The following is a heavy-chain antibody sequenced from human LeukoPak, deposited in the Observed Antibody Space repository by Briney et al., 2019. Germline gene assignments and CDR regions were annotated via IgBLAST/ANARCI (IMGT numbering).Heavy chain of an antibody. V-gene: IGHV4-59*05. CDR2: IYYSGST. CDR3: ASRSAYFDWLSIDY. CDR1: GGSISSYY. J-gene: IGHJ4*02. D-gene: IGHD3-9*01. Sequence: SETLSLTCTVSGGSISSYYWSWIRQPPGKGLEWIGSIYYSGSTYYNPSLKSRVTISVDTSKNQFSLKLSSVTAADTAVYYCASRSAYFDWLSIDYWGQGTLVTVSS.